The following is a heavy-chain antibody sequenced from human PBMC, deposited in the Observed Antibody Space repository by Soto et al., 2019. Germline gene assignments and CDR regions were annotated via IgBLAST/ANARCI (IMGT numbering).Heavy chain of an antibody. D-gene: IGHD3-22*01. J-gene: IGHJ3*02. CDR1: GGSFSGYY. Sequence: SETLYLTCAVYGGSFSGYYWSWIRQPPGKGLEWIGEINHSGSTNYNPSLKSRVTISVDTSKNQFSLKLSSVTAADTAVYYCARGDYYDSSGYYYDDAFDIWGQGTMVT. CDR2: INHSGST. CDR3: ARGDYYDSSGYYYDDAFDI. V-gene: IGHV4-34*01.